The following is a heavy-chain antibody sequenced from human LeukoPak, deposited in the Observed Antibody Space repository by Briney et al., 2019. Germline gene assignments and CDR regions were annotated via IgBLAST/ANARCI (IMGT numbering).Heavy chain of an antibody. CDR3: ARGEGYYDSSGPPHW. J-gene: IGHJ4*02. Sequence: SQTLSLTCTVSGGSISSGGYYWSWIRQRPGKGLEWIGYIYYSGSTYYNPSLKSRVTISVDTSKNQFSLKLSSVTAADTAAYYCARGEGYYDSSGPPHWWGQGTLVTVSS. V-gene: IGHV4-31*03. CDR1: GGSISSGGYY. CDR2: IYYSGST. D-gene: IGHD3-22*01.